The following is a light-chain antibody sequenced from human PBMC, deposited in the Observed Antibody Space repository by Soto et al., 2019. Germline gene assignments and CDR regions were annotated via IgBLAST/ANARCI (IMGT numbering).Light chain of an antibody. V-gene: IGKV2-28*01. CDR1: QSLLHSNGYNY. CDR3: MQTLQTPPFT. CDR2: LGS. J-gene: IGKJ3*01. Sequence: DIVMTQSPLSLPVTPGEPASIACRSSQSLLHSNGYNYLDWYLQKPGQSPQLLSYLGSNRASGVPGRISGSGSGTDFTLKISRVEAEDAGVYYCMQTLQTPPFTFGPGTKVDIK.